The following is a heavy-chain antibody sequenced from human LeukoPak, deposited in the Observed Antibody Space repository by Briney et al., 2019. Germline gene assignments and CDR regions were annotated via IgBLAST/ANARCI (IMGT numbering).Heavy chain of an antibody. D-gene: IGHD3-22*01. V-gene: IGHV1-69*05. CDR3: ARGYYDSSGYYYDDY. CDR1: GGTFSSYA. Sequence: SVKVSCKASGGTFSSYAISWVRQAPGQGLEWMGGIIPIFGTANYAQKFQGRVTITTDESTSTAYMELSSLRSEDTAVYYCARGYYDSSGYYYDDYWGQGTLVTVSS. CDR2: IIPIFGTA. J-gene: IGHJ4*02.